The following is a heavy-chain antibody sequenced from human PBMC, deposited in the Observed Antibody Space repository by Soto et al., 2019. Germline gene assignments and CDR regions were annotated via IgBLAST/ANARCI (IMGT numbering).Heavy chain of an antibody. J-gene: IGHJ4*02. V-gene: IGHV1-69*06. CDR1: GGTFSSYA. CDR2: IIPIFGTA. CDR3: AIDFWSGYYEGPFDY. D-gene: IGHD3-3*01. Sequence: VASVKVSCKASGGTFSSYAISWVRQAPGQGLEWMGGIIPIFGTANYAQKFQGRVTITADKSTSTAYMELSSLRSEDTAVYYCAIDFWSGYYEGPFDYWGQGTLVTVSS.